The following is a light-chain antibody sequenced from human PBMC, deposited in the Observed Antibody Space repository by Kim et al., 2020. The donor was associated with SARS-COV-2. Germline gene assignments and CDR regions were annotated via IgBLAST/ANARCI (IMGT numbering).Light chain of an antibody. CDR1: SSNIGNKY. V-gene: IGLV1-51*01. CDR2: DND. J-gene: IGLJ1*01. CDR3: GAWDTGLDAYV. Sequence: GQRFTISCSGSSSNIGNKYVSWFQHLPGTAPKLLIYDNDKRPSGIPDRFSGSKSGTSATLGITGLQTGDEADYYCGAWDTGLDAYVFGTGTQLTVL.